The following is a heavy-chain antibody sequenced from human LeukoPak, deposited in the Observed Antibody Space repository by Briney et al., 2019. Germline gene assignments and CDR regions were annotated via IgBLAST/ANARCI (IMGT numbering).Heavy chain of an antibody. D-gene: IGHD6-19*01. V-gene: IGHV3-23*01. J-gene: IGHJ4*02. CDR2: ISGSDGST. CDR3: AKVVMGIAVAGPDY. Sequence: GGSLRLSCAASGFTLSSYAMSWVRQAPGKGLEWVSGISGSDGSTNYADSVEGRFTISRENSKNTLYLQMNSLRAEDTAVYYCAKVVMGIAVAGPDYWGQGTLVAVSS. CDR1: GFTLSSYA.